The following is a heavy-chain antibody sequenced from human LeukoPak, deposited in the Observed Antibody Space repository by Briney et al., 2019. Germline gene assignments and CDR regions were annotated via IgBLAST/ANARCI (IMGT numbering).Heavy chain of an antibody. CDR3: ARGIWFGEFSGY. CDR2: IRYDGSNK. CDR1: GFTFSSYG. V-gene: IGHV3-30*02. J-gene: IGHJ4*02. Sequence: GGSLRLSCAASGFTFSSYGMHWVRQAPGKGLEWVAFIRYDGSNKYYADSVKGRFTISRDNSKNTLYLQMNSLRAEDTAVYYCARGIWFGEFSGYWGQGTLVTVSS. D-gene: IGHD3-10*01.